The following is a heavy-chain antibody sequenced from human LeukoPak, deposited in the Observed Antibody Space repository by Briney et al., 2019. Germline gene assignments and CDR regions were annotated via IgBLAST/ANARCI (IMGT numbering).Heavy chain of an antibody. J-gene: IGHJ4*02. CDR1: GFTFSTYA. V-gene: IGHV3-33*06. D-gene: IGHD3-22*01. CDR2: IWYDGSNK. Sequence: GRSLRLSCAASGFTFSTYAMLWVRQAPGKGLEWVAVIWYDGSNKYYADSVKGRFTISRDNSKNTLYLQMNSLRAEDTAVYYCAKGKGNYYDRSGYYVLDYWGQGTLVTVSS. CDR3: AKGKGNYYDRSGYYVLDY.